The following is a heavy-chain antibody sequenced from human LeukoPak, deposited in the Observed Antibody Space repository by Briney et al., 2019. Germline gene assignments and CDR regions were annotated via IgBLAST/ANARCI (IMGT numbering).Heavy chain of an antibody. CDR3: ARDRWAGRYYDSSGYYGFDYYYYYMDV. CDR1: GFTFSSYA. J-gene: IGHJ6*03. V-gene: IGHV3-23*01. Sequence: GGSLRLSCAASGFTFSSYAMSWVRQAPGKGLEWVSAISGSGGSTYYADSVKGRFTISRDNSKNTLYLQMNSLRAEDTAVYYCARDRWAGRYYDSSGYYGFDYYYYYMDVWGKGTTVTISS. D-gene: IGHD3-22*01. CDR2: ISGSGGST.